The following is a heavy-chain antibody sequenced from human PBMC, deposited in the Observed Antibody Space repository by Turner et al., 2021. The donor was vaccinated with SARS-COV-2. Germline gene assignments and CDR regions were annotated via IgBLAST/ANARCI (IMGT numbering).Heavy chain of an antibody. CDR1: GYTLIELS. D-gene: IGHD3-3*01. CDR3: ATVFAIFGVLHLDY. J-gene: IGHJ4*02. Sequence: QLQPVLSGAEVKKPGPSEKVPCKVSGYTLIELSMHWVRQAPGKGLEWMGGFDPEDVETIYAQKFQGRVTMTEDTSTDTAYMELSSLRSEDTAVYYCATVFAIFGVLHLDYWGQGTLVTVSS. CDR2: FDPEDVET. V-gene: IGHV1-24*01.